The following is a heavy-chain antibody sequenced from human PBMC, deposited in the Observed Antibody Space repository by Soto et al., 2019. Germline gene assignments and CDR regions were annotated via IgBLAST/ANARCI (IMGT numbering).Heavy chain of an antibody. CDR3: ARGTSPTAAGEHIDY. CDR1: GYTFTGYY. J-gene: IGHJ4*02. CDR2: INPNSGGT. Sequence: GASVKVSCKASGYTFTGYYMHWVQQAPGQGLEWMGWINPNSGGTNYAQKFQGWVTMTRDTSISTAYMELSRLRSDDTAVYYCARGTSPTAAGEHIDYWGQGTMVTVSS. D-gene: IGHD6-13*01. V-gene: IGHV1-2*04.